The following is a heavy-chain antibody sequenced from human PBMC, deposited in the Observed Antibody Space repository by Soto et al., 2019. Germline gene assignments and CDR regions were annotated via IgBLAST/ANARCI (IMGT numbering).Heavy chain of an antibody. V-gene: IGHV4-4*02. CDR1: GGSISSDNW. Sequence: QVQLQESGPGLVKPSGTLSLTCAVSGGSISSDNWWSWVRQPPGKGLEWIGELHPSGSTNYNSSLKSRLTRSIDRSSNEFSLRLSSVTAADTAMYYCASRIVARPFWGQGTRVTVSS. D-gene: IGHD6-6*01. CDR2: LHPSGST. CDR3: ASRIVARPF. J-gene: IGHJ4*02.